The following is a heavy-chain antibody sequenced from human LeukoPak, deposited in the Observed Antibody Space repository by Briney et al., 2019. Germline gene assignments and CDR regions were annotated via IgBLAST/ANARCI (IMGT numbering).Heavy chain of an antibody. Sequence: SGGSLRLSCAASGFTVSSNYMSWVRQAPGKGLEWVSLISSSGGGTYYADSVRGRFTISRDKAKSTLYLQMDSLRAEDTALYYCARERVTTTTFDYWGQGTLVTVSS. J-gene: IGHJ4*02. CDR3: ARERVTTTTFDY. D-gene: IGHD4-11*01. V-gene: IGHV3-23*01. CDR1: GFTVSSNY. CDR2: ISSSGGGT.